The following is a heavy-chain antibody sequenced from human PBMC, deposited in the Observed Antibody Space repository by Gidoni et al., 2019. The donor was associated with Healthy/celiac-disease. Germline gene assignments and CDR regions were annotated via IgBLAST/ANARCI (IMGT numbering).Heavy chain of an antibody. CDR2: IIPILGIA. CDR1: GGTFSSYT. CDR3: AREAGYCSGGSCYSGDY. J-gene: IGHJ4*02. D-gene: IGHD2-15*01. V-gene: IGHV1-69*08. Sequence: QVQLVQSGAEVKKPGSSVKVSCKASGGTFSSYTISWVRQAPGQGLEWMGRIIPILGIANYAQKFQGRVTITADKSTSTAYMELSSLRSEDTAVYYCAREAGYCSGGSCYSGDYWGQGTLVTVSS.